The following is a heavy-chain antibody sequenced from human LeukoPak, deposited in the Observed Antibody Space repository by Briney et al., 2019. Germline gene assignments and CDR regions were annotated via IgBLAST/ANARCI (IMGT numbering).Heavy chain of an antibody. V-gene: IGHV3-48*03. J-gene: IGHJ5*02. CDR2: ISSSGTTI. CDR1: GFTFSSFE. D-gene: IGHD3-10*01. CDR3: ASYGSANL. Sequence: PGGSLRLSCVASGFTFSSFEMNWVRQAPGKGLEWVSYISSSGTTISYADSVKGRFTISRDNANNSLYLQMNSLRVEDTAFYHCASYGSANLSGQGTLVTV.